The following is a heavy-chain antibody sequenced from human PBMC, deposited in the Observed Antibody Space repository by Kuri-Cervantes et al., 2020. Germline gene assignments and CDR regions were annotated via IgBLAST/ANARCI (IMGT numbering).Heavy chain of an antibody. J-gene: IGHJ6*02. D-gene: IGHD2-15*01. CDR3: ARGYCSGGSCPSDMDV. V-gene: IGHV5-51*01. CDR1: GYSFTNYW. CDR2: IYPGDSDT. Sequence: GESLKISCKGSGYSFTNYWIGWVRQMPGKGLEWMGIIYPGDSDTRYSPSFQGQVTISADKSISTAYLQWSSLKASDTAMYYCARGYCSGGSCPSDMDVWGQGTTVTVSS.